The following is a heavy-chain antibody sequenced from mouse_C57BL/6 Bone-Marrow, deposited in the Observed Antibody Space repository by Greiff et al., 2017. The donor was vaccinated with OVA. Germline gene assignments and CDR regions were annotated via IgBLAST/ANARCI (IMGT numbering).Heavy chain of an antibody. CDR2: INPYNGGT. Sequence: EVQLQQSGPVLVKPGASVKMSCKASGYTFTDYYMNWVKQSHGKSLEWIGVINPYNGGTSYNQKFKGKATLTVDKSSSTAYMELNSLTSEDSAVYYCASGYYGSRYAMDYWGQGTSVTVSS. CDR3: ASGYYGSRYAMDY. CDR1: GYTFTDYY. J-gene: IGHJ4*01. D-gene: IGHD1-1*01. V-gene: IGHV1-19*01.